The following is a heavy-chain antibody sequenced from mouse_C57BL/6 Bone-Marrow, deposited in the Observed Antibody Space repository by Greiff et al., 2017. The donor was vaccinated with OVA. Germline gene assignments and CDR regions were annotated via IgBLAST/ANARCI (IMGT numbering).Heavy chain of an antibody. CDR3: ASRLKDAMDY. D-gene: IGHD1-3*01. CDR2: IRNKANGYTT. J-gene: IGHJ4*01. CDR1: GFTFTDYY. Sequence: EVKLVESGGGLVQPGGSLSLSCAASGFTFTDYYMSWVRQPPGKALEWLGFIRNKANGYTTEYSASVKGRFTISRDNSQSILYLQMNALRAEDSATYYCASRLKDAMDYWGQGTSVTVSS. V-gene: IGHV7-3*01.